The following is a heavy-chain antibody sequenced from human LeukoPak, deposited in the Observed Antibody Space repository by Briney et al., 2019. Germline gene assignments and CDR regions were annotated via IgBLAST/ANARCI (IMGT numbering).Heavy chain of an antibody. D-gene: IGHD2-2*01. J-gene: IGHJ5*02. CDR1: GYTFTSYG. Sequence: GASVKVSCKASGYTFTSYGISWVRQAPGQGLEWMGWISAYNGNTNYAQKFQGRVTMTRDTSISTAYMELSRLRSDDTAVYYCARDLEGLVVPAPGGWFDPWGQGTLVTVSS. V-gene: IGHV1-18*01. CDR2: ISAYNGNT. CDR3: ARDLEGLVVPAPGGWFDP.